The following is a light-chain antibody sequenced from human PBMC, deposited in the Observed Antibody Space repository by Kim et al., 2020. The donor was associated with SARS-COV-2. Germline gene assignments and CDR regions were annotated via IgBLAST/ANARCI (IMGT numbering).Light chain of an antibody. V-gene: IGKV3-20*01. CDR2: GAS. J-gene: IGKJ2*01. CDR1: RSVSSSY. CDR3: QQYGSSPPYT. Sequence: SPGERATLSCRASRSVSSSYLVWYQQKPGQAPRLLIYGASSRATGIPDRFSGSGSGTDFTLTISRLEPEDSVVYYCQQYGSSPPYTFGQGTKLEI.